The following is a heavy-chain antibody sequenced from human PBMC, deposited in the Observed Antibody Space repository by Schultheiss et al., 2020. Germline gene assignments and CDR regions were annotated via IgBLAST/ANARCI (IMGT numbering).Heavy chain of an antibody. Sequence: SETLSLTCTVSGGSISSSSYYWGWIRQPPGKGLEWIGRIYTSGSTYYNPSLKSRVTISVDTSKNQFSLKLSSVTAADTAVYYCARRTVSGSYCSYFDYWGQGTLVTLSS. CDR2: IYTSGST. V-gene: IGHV4-39*07. D-gene: IGHD1-26*01. J-gene: IGHJ4*02. CDR3: ARRTVSGSYCSYFDY. CDR1: GGSISSSSYY.